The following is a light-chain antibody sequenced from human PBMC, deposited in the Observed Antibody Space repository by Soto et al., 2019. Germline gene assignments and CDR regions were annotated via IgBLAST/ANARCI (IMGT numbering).Light chain of an antibody. J-gene: IGKJ3*01. Sequence: DIQMTQSPSSLSASVGDRVTITCRASQDIGNELGWFQQKPGRAPKRLIYRASNLESGVPSRFSGSGSATEFTLTISSLQPEDFATYYCQQDLRPPLTFGPGTMVDI. CDR3: QQDLRPPLT. CDR2: RAS. CDR1: QDIGNE. V-gene: IGKV1-17*01.